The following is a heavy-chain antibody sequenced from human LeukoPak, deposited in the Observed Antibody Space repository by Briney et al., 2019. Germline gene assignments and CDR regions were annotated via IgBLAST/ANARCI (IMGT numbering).Heavy chain of an antibody. V-gene: IGHV4-39*01. J-gene: IGHJ4*02. CDR2: IYYSGST. CDR1: GGSISISSYY. Sequence: PSETLSLTCTVSGGSISISSYYWGWIRQPPGKGLEWIGSIYYSGSTYYNPSLKSRVTISVDTSKNQFSLKLSSVTAADTAVYYCERQAGRFGEWLLEFHFDYWGQGTLVTVSS. CDR3: ERQAGRFGEWLLEFHFDY. D-gene: IGHD3-3*01.